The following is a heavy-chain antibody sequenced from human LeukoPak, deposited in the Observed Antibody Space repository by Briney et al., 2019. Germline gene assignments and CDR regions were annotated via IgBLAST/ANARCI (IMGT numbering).Heavy chain of an antibody. Sequence: PGGSLRLSCAASGFTFSSYGMHWVRQAPGKGLEWVAFIRYDGSNKYYADSVKGRFTISRDNSKNTLYLQMNSLRAEDTAVYYCAKDATAEIQEGSGAFDIWGQGTMVTVSS. CDR3: AKDATAEIQEGSGAFDI. V-gene: IGHV3-30*02. D-gene: IGHD5-24*01. CDR2: IRYDGSNK. J-gene: IGHJ3*02. CDR1: GFTFSSYG.